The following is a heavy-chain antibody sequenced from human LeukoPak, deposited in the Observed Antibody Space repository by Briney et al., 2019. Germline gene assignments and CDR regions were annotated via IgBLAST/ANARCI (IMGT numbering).Heavy chain of an antibody. D-gene: IGHD3-22*01. CDR1: GYNFNRND. CDR2: MNPSSGNG. CDR3: ARDRSLDSSGFLSL. V-gene: IGHV1-8*01. Sequence: ASVKVSCKASGYNFNRNDINWVRRATGQGLEWMGWMNPSSGNGASAQSFQGRVTLTRDTSINTVYMELSGLRSDDTGVYYCARDRSLDSSGFLSLWGQGTLVTVSS. J-gene: IGHJ4*02.